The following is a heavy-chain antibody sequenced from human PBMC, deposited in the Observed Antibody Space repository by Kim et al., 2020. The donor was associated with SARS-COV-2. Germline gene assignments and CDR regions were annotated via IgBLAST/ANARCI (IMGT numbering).Heavy chain of an antibody. D-gene: IGHD6-19*01. CDR3: AREAYSSGWVFDY. J-gene: IGHJ4*02. V-gene: IGHV4-61*02. Sequence: TPSLESRVTRSVDTSKNQFCLKLSSVTAADTAVYYCAREAYSSGWVFDYWGQGTLVTVSS.